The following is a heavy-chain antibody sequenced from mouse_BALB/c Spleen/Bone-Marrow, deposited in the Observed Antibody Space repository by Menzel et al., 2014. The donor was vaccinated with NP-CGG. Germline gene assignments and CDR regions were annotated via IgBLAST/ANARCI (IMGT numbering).Heavy chain of an antibody. J-gene: IGHJ4*01. Sequence: VQLQQSGPELVKPGASVKMSCKASGYTFXSYIMHWVKQKPGQGLEWIGYINPYNDGTKYNEKFKGKATLTSDNSSSTAYMELSSLTSEDSAVYYCARRWLPYAMDYWGQGTSVTVSS. CDR1: GYTFXSYI. CDR2: INPYNDGT. CDR3: ARRWLPYAMDY. D-gene: IGHD2-3*01. V-gene: IGHV1-14*01.